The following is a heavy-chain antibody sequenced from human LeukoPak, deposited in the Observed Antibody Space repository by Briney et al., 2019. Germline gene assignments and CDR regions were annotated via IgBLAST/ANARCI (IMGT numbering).Heavy chain of an antibody. CDR3: ARVDTTMVTGGFDY. J-gene: IGHJ4*02. CDR2: ISSRSSYI. D-gene: IGHD5-18*01. Sequence: GGSLRLSCAASGFTFSTYSRTWVRQAPGKGLEWVSSISSRSSYIYYADSVKGRFTISRDNAKNSLYLQMNSLRAEDTAVYYCARVDTTMVTGGFDYWGQGTLVTVSS. CDR1: GFTFSTYS. V-gene: IGHV3-21*01.